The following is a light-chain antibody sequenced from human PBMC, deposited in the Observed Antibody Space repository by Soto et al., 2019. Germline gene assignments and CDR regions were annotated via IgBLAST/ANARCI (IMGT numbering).Light chain of an antibody. CDR1: QSISNW. CDR2: DAS. Sequence: DIQMTQSPSTLSASVGDRVTITCRASQSISNWLAWYQQKPGKAPKILIYDASSLECGVPSRFSRSGSGTEFTLTISSLQPDDFATYYCQQYNRGTFGQGTKVEIK. V-gene: IGKV1-5*01. CDR3: QQYNRGT. J-gene: IGKJ1*01.